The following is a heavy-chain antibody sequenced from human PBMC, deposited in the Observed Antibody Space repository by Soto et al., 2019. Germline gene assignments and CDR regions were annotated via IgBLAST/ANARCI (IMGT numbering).Heavy chain of an antibody. Sequence: PSETLSLTCAVYGGSFSGDYGSWIRQPPGKGLEWLGEINHSGSTNYNPSLKSRVTISVDTSKNQFSLKVSSVTAADTAVYYFAGARKWVVWLPPSYYYCREVRGQGNTVT. J-gene: IGHJ6*02. D-gene: IGHD5-18*01. CDR2: INHSGST. V-gene: IGHV4-34*01. CDR3: AGARKWVVWLPPSYYYCREV. CDR1: GGSFSGDY.